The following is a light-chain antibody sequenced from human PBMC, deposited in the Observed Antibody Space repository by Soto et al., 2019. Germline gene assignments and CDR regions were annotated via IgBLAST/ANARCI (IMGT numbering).Light chain of an antibody. CDR2: DAS. Sequence: AITMTHSPSSVPAYVGDRVTIPCRASQGIRDDLAWYQQKPGRAPRLLIYDASTLQDGVPSRFSGSGSGTDFTLIISGLQAEDFATYYCQQYYSYPPTFGQGTKVDIK. V-gene: IGKV1-6*01. CDR1: QGIRDD. J-gene: IGKJ1*01. CDR3: QQYYSYPPT.